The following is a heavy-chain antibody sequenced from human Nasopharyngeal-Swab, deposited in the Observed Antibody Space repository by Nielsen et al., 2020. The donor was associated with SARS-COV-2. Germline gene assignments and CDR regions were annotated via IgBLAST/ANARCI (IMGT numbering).Heavy chain of an antibody. CDR1: GFIFSASA. V-gene: IGHV3-73*01. J-gene: IGHJ4*02. CDR2: SGDKDHNYAT. Sequence: GESPKISCAAPGFIFSASAIHWVRQASGKGQEGGGRSGDKDHNYATTYRASVQARFTISRDDSKNTAFLQMDSLKTEDTALYCCTTDFYFDYWGQGTLVTVSS. CDR3: TTDFYFDY.